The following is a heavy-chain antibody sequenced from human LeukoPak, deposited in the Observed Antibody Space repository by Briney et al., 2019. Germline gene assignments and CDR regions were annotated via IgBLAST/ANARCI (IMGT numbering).Heavy chain of an antibody. CDR2: IKSDGGDI. Sequence: PGGSLRLSCVAPGFNFNSHCMHWVRQAPGKGLEWVAFIKSDGGDISYADSVKGRFTISRDNSENTLSLQMNSLRTEDTALYYCTKKGCSGGACPYYDWYFDLWGRGTLVTVSS. J-gene: IGHJ2*01. D-gene: IGHD5-12*01. CDR3: TKKGCSGGACPYYDWYFDL. CDR1: GFNFNSHC. V-gene: IGHV3-30*02.